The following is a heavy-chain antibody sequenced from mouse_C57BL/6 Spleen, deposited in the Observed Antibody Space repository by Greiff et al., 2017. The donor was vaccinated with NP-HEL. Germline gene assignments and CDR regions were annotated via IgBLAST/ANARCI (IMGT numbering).Heavy chain of an antibody. V-gene: IGHV1-54*01. CDR3: ARSRAYYSNYYAMDY. Sequence: QVQLQQSGAELVRPGTSVKVSCKASGYAFTNYLIEWVKQRPGQGLEWIGVINPGSGGTNYNEKFKGKATLTADKYSSTAYMQLSSLTSEDSAVYFCARSRAYYSNYYAMDYWGQGTSVTVSS. CDR2: INPGSGGT. D-gene: IGHD2-5*01. J-gene: IGHJ4*01. CDR1: GYAFTNYL.